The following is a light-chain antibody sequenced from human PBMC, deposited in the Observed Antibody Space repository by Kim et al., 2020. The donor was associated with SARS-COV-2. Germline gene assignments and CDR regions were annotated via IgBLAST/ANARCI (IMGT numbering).Light chain of an antibody. CDR3: QQRINFPLT. J-gene: IGKJ4*01. Sequence: LSPGERATPACRASQSVSSYLTGYQQKPGQAPRLLIYDASNRATGIPARFRGSGSGTDFTLTITSLGPEDFAVYYGQQRINFPLTFGGGAKVDIK. CDR1: QSVSSY. V-gene: IGKV3-11*01. CDR2: DAS.